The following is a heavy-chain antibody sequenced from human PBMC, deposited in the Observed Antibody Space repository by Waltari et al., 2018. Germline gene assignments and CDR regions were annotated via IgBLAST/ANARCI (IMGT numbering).Heavy chain of an antibody. Sequence: EVQLVESGGGLVQPGGSWDAPVQPPALTAGVPTLSWVRQAPGKGLEWVSVIYSGGSTYYADSVKGRFTISRDNSKNTLYLQMNSLRVEDTAVYYCARGRGWCDYWGQGTLVTVSS. D-gene: IGHD6-19*01. CDR3: ARGRGWCDY. CDR2: IYSGGST. J-gene: IGHJ4*02. CDR1: ALTAGVPT. V-gene: IGHV3-66*02.